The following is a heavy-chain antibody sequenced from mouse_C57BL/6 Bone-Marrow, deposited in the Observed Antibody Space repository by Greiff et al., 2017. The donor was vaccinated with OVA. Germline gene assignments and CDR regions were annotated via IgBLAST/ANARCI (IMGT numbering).Heavy chain of an antibody. CDR3: ARDRAAWFAY. Sequence: EVQGVESGGGLVKPGGSLKLSCAASGFTFSSYAMSWVRQTPEKRLEWVATLSDGGSYTYYPDNVKGRFTISRDNAKNNLYLQMSHLKSEDTAMYYCARDRAAWFAYWGQGTLVTVSA. CDR1: GFTFSSYA. CDR2: LSDGGSYT. V-gene: IGHV5-4*01. J-gene: IGHJ3*01.